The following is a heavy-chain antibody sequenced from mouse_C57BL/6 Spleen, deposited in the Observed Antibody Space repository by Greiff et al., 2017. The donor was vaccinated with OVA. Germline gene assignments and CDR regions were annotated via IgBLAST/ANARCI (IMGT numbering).Heavy chain of an antibody. D-gene: IGHD1-1*01. CDR1: GYAFSSYW. Sequence: QVQLQQSGAELVKPGASVKISCKASGYAFSSYWMNWVKQRPGKGLEWIGQIYPGDGDTNYNGKFKGKATLTADKSSSTAYMQLSSLTSEDSAVYFCARDRDYGSSYAWFAYWGQGTLVTVSA. CDR2: IYPGDGDT. CDR3: ARDRDYGSSYAWFAY. J-gene: IGHJ3*01. V-gene: IGHV1-80*01.